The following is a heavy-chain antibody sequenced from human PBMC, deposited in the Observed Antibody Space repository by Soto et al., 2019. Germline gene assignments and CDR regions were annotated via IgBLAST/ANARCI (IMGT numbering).Heavy chain of an antibody. J-gene: IGHJ4*02. CDR3: ARDTHHYYDSSVFDY. D-gene: IGHD3-22*01. CDR1: GFTFSSYG. V-gene: IGHV3-33*01. Sequence: GGSLRLSCAASGFTFSSYGMHWVRQAPGKGLEWVAVIWYDGSNKYYADSVKGRFTISRDNSKNTLYLQMNSLRAEDTAVYYCARDTHHYYDSSVFDYWGQGSLVTVSS. CDR2: IWYDGSNK.